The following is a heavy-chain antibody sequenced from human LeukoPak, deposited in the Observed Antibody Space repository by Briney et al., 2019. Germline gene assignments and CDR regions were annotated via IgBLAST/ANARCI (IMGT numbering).Heavy chain of an antibody. CDR3: ARDRDSSGWHVADY. V-gene: IGHV1-18*01. Sequence: ASVKVSCKASGYTFRSYDITWVRQAPGQGLEWMGWISPNNGNTNYAQKFQGRVTMTTDTPTSTVYMEMRSLRSDDTAVYYCARDRDSSGWHVADYWGQGTLVTVSS. CDR2: ISPNNGNT. J-gene: IGHJ4*02. D-gene: IGHD6-19*01. CDR1: GYTFRSYD.